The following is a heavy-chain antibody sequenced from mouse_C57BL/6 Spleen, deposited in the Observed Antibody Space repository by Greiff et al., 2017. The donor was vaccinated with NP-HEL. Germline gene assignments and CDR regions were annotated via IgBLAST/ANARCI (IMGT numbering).Heavy chain of an antibody. CDR3: ARCYYDYDRHFDV. J-gene: IGHJ1*03. D-gene: IGHD2-4*01. Sequence: EVQLQESGGGLVKPGGSLKLSCAASGFTFSDYGMHWVRQAPEKGLEWVAYISSGSSTIYYADTVKGRFTISRDNAKNTLFLQMTSLRSEDTAMYYCARCYYDYDRHFDVWGTGTTVTVSS. CDR1: GFTFSDYG. V-gene: IGHV5-17*01. CDR2: ISSGSSTI.